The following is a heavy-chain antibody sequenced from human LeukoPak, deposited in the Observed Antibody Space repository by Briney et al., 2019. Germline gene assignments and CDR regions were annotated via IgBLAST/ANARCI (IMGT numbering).Heavy chain of an antibody. CDR2: ISGSGGST. CDR3: ARIRYYYDSSGPRPDDYYYMDV. V-gene: IGHV3-23*01. CDR1: GFTFSSYA. D-gene: IGHD3-22*01. Sequence: PGGSLRLSCAASGFTFSSYAMSWVRQAPGKGLEWVSAISGSGGSTYYADSVKGRFTISRDNSKNTLYLQMNSLRAEDTAVYYCARIRYYYDSSGPRPDDYYYMDVWGKGTTVTVSS. J-gene: IGHJ6*03.